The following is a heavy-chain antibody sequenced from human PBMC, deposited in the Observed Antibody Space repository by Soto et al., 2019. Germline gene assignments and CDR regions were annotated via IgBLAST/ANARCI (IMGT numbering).Heavy chain of an antibody. CDR3: ARDRITIFGTVILYPGGYYYYGMDV. V-gene: IGHV1-3*01. Sequence: ASVKVSCKASGYTFTSYAMHWVRQAPGQRLEWMGWINAGNGNTKYSQEFQGRVTMTTDTSTSTAYMELRSLRSDDTAVYYCARDRITIFGTVILYPGGYYYYGMDVWGQGTTVTVSS. J-gene: IGHJ6*02. D-gene: IGHD3-3*01. CDR2: INAGNGNT. CDR1: GYTFTSYA.